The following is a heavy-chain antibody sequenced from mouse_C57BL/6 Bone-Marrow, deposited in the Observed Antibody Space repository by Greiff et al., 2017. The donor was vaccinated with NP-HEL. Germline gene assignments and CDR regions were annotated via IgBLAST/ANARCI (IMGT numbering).Heavy chain of an antibody. V-gene: IGHV1-50*01. J-gene: IGHJ3*01. CDR2: IDPSDSYT. CDR1: GYTFTSYW. CDR3: AREGAGPWFAY. Sequence: QVQLQQPGAELVKPGASVKLSCKASGYTFTSYWMQWVKQRPGQGLEWIGEIDPSDSYTNYNQKFKGKATLTVDTSSSTAYMQLSSLTSEDSAVYDCAREGAGPWFAYWGQGTLVTVSA.